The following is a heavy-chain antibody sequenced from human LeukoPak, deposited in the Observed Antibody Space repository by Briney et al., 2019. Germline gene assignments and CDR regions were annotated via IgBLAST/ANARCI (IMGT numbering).Heavy chain of an antibody. CDR3: ARDRIAAPNWFDP. CDR1: GYTFNSYG. Sequence: ASVKVSCKASGYTFNSYGISWVRQAPGQGLEWMGWIITYNDNTNYAQKLQGRVTMTTDTSTSTAYMELRSLRSDDTAVYYCARDRIAAPNWFDPWGQGTLVTVSS. V-gene: IGHV1-18*01. J-gene: IGHJ5*02. CDR2: IITYNDNT. D-gene: IGHD6-6*01.